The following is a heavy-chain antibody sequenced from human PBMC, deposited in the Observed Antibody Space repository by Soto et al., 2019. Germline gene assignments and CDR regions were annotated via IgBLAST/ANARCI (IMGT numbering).Heavy chain of an antibody. CDR1: GGSVSSGSYY. CDR2: IYYSGST. CDR3: ARVGYDFWSGWGYYFDY. D-gene: IGHD3-3*01. V-gene: IGHV4-61*01. Sequence: KPSETLSLTCTVSGGSVSSGSYYWSWIRQPPGKGLEWIGYIYYSGSTNYNPSLKSRVTISVDTSKNQFSLKLSSVTAADTAVYYCARVGYDFWSGWGYYFDYWGQGTLVTVSS. J-gene: IGHJ4*02.